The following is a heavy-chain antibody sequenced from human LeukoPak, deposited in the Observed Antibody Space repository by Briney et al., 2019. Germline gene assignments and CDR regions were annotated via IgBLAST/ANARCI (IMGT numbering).Heavy chain of an antibody. D-gene: IGHD4-11*01. CDR1: GFTYSHYG. J-gene: IGHJ4*02. CDR2: IWSDGTEK. V-gene: IGHV3-33*06. CDR3: AKDAQRGFDYSNSLEY. Sequence: GGSLRLSCAASGFTYSHYGMHWVRQAPVKGLEWVAVIWSDGTEKYYGDAVKGRFTISRDNSRNTLYLQMNSLRGEDTAVYYCAKDAQRGFDYSNSLEYWGQGTLVTVSS.